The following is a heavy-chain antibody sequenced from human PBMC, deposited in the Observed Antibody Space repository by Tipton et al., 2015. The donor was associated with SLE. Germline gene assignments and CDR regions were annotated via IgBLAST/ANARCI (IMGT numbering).Heavy chain of an antibody. CDR1: GYTLTELS. CDR2: FDPEDGET. D-gene: IGHD4-17*01. V-gene: IGHV1-24*01. J-gene: IGHJ3*02. Sequence: QSGAEVKKPGASVKVSCKVSGYTLTELSMHWVRQAPGKGLEWMGGFDPEDGETIYAQKFQGRVTMTEDTSTDTAYMELSSLRSEDTAVYYCATDHWDYGDRHDAFDIWGQGTMATVSS. CDR3: ATDHWDYGDRHDAFDI.